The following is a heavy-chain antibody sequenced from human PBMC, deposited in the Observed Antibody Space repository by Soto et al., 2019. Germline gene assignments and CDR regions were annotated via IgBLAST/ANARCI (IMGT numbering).Heavy chain of an antibody. V-gene: IGHV6-1*01. CDR1: GDSVSSNSAA. CDR3: ARWRGGWFGEFYYYYGMDV. J-gene: IGHJ6*02. D-gene: IGHD3-10*01. Sequence: SQTLSLTCAISGDSVSSNSAAWNWIRQSPSRGLEWLGRTYYRSKWYNDYAVSVKSRITINPGTSKNQFSLQLNSVTPEDTAVYYCARWRGGWFGEFYYYYGMDVWGQGTTVTVSS. CDR2: TYYRSKWYN.